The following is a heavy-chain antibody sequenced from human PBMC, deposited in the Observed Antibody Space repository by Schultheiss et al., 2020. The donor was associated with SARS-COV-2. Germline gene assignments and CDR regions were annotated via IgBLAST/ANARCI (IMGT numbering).Heavy chain of an antibody. CDR3: AKAGPGYSYGLFDY. CDR1: GFTFSSYD. D-gene: IGHD5-18*01. J-gene: IGHJ4*02. V-gene: IGHV3-13*04. Sequence: GGSLRLSCAASGFTFSSYDMHWVRQATGKGLEWVSAIGTAGDTYYQGSVKGRFTISRENAKNSLYLQMNSLRAEDTALYYCAKAGPGYSYGLFDYWGQGTLVTVSS. CDR2: IGTAGDT.